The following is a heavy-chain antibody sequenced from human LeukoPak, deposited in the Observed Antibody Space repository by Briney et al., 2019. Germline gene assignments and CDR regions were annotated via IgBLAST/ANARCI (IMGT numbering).Heavy chain of an antibody. CDR3: AKDRGYGLSAADY. J-gene: IGHJ4*01. CDR1: GFTFSSYG. CDR2: ISYDAGNQ. D-gene: IGHD5-12*01. Sequence: PWGSLRLSCAASGFTFSSYGMHWVRQAAGKGLEWVAVISYDAGNQYYADSVKGRFTICRDTSKNTSYLQMNSLRAEDTAVYYSAKDRGYGLSAADYWGHG. V-gene: IGHV3-30*18.